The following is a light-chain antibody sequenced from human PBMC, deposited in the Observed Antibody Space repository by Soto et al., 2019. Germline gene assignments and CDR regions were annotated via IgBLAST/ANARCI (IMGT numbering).Light chain of an antibody. Sequence: QSALTQPPSASGSPGHSVTISCTGTSSDVGGYNYVSWYQQHPGKAPKLMIYEVNKRPSGVPDRFSGSKSGNTASLTVSGLQAEDEVDYYCSSYADSNIVVFGGGTKVTVL. V-gene: IGLV2-8*01. J-gene: IGLJ2*01. CDR3: SSYADSNIVV. CDR1: SSDVGGYNY. CDR2: EVN.